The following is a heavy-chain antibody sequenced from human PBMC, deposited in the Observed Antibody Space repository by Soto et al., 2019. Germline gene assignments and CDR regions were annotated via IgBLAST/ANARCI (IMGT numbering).Heavy chain of an antibody. Sequence: GESLKISCKGSGYSFTSYWIGWVRQMPGKGLEWMGIIYPGDSDTRYSPSFQGQVTITRDTSASTAYMELSSLRSEDTAVYYCARGNIVATSRGGAASINYYMDVWGKGTTVTVSS. CDR2: IYPGDSDT. V-gene: IGHV5-51*01. CDR1: GYSFTSYW. D-gene: IGHD5-12*01. CDR3: ARGNIVATSRGGAASINYYMDV. J-gene: IGHJ6*03.